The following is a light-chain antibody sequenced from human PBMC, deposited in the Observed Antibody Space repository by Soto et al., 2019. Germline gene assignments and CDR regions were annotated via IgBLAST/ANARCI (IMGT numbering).Light chain of an antibody. CDR2: GVN. CDR1: SSDVGGYNY. Sequence: QSVLTQPPSASGSPGQSVTISCTGTSSDVGGYNYVSWYQQHPGKAPKLIILGVNKRRSGVPDRFSGSKSGNTASLTVSGLQAEDEADYYCSSYAGSTNLVFGGGTKLTVL. CDR3: SSYAGSTNLV. J-gene: IGLJ2*01. V-gene: IGLV2-8*01.